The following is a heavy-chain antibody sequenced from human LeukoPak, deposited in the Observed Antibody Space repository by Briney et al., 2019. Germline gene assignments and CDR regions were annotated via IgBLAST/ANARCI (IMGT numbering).Heavy chain of an antibody. V-gene: IGHV7-4-1*02. CDR3: ARANWNDKNKGPDAFDI. CDR1: GYTFTSYA. CDR2: INTNTGNP. D-gene: IGHD1-1*01. Sequence: ASVKVSCKASGYTFTSYAMNWVRQAPGQGLEWMGWINTNTGNPTYAQGFTGRFVFSLDTSVSTAYLQISSLKAEDTAVYYCARANWNDKNKGPDAFDIWGQGTMVTVSS. J-gene: IGHJ3*02.